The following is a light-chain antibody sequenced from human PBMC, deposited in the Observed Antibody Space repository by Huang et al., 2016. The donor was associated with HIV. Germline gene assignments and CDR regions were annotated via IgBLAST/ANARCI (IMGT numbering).Light chain of an antibody. CDR1: QGICNS. CDR2: ATS. V-gene: IGKV1-NL1*01. CDR3: QQYHTIPWT. Sequence: DIQMTQSPSSLSASVGDRVTITCRATQGICNSLAWYQQKPGKAPRLLLYATSRLESGVPSRFSGSGSGTHYTLTINTLQPEDIGSYYCQQYHTIPWTFGQGTKVEVK. J-gene: IGKJ1*01.